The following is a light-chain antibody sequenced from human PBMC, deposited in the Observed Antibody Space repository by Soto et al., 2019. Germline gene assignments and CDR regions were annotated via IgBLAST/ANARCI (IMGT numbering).Light chain of an antibody. CDR2: DAS. Sequence: EIVLTQSPATLSLSPGERATLSCRASQSVSSYLAWYQQKPGQAPRLLIYDASNRATGIPARFSGSGSGTEFTLTISSLEPEDFAVYYCQQHRNWERFTFGPGTKVDIK. CDR3: QQHRNWERFT. CDR1: QSVSSY. J-gene: IGKJ3*01. V-gene: IGKV3-11*01.